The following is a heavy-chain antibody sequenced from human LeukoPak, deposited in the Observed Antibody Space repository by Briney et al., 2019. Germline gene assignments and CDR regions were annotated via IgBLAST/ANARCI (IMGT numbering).Heavy chain of an antibody. Sequence: SKTLSLTCAVYGGSFSGYYWSWIRQPPGKGLEWIGEINHSGSTNYNPSLKSRVTISVDTSKNQFSLKLSSVTAADTAVYYCARGSGYLVDYWGQGTLVTVSS. D-gene: IGHD3-22*01. CDR3: ARGSGYLVDY. CDR2: INHSGST. CDR1: GGSFSGYY. J-gene: IGHJ4*02. V-gene: IGHV4-34*01.